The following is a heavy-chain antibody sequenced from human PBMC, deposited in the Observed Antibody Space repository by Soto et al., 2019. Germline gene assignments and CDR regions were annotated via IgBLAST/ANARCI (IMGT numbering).Heavy chain of an antibody. CDR1: GGTFSSHA. J-gene: IGHJ5*02. Sequence: GASVKVSCKASGGTFSSHAISWVRQPAGQGLAWMGVIIPIFGTANYAEKFQGRVTITADESTSTAHMELSRLRSEDTAVYYCARLGITMVRGVTEFPFDPWGQGTLVTVSS. D-gene: IGHD3-10*01. CDR2: IIPIFGTA. CDR3: ARLGITMVRGVTEFPFDP. V-gene: IGHV1-69*13.